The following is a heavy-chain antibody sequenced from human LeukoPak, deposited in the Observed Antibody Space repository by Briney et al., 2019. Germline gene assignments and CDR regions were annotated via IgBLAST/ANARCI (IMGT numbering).Heavy chain of an antibody. V-gene: IGHV4-39*01. J-gene: IGHJ5*02. CDR3: ARSGIAAAGSPIDP. D-gene: IGHD6-13*01. CDR1: GGSISSSSYY. Sequence: SETLSLTCTVSGGSISSSSYYWGWIRQPPGKGLEWIGSIYYSGSTYYNPSLKSRVTISVDTSKNQFSLKLSSVTAADTAVYYCARSGIAAAGSPIDPWGQGTLVTVSS. CDR2: IYYSGST.